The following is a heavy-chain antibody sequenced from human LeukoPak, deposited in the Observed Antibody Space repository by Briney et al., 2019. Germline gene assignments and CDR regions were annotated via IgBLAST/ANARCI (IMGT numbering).Heavy chain of an antibody. Sequence: GGSLRLSCAASGFTFSSYEMNWVRQAPGKGLEWVSYISSSGSTIYYADSVKGRFTISRDNAKNSLYLQMNSLRAEDTAVYYCARGLTTVTKYFDYWGQGTLVTVSS. J-gene: IGHJ4*02. CDR3: ARGLTTVTKYFDY. V-gene: IGHV3-48*03. D-gene: IGHD4-17*01. CDR1: GFTFSSYE. CDR2: ISSSGSTI.